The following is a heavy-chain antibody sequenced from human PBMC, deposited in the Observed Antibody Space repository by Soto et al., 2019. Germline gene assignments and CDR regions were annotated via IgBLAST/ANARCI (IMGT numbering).Heavy chain of an antibody. CDR2: ISAYNGNT. CDR3: ARAGRILVVQAANKREIDY. D-gene: IGHD2-2*01. J-gene: IGHJ4*02. CDR1: GYNFTSYG. Sequence: ASMKVSCKSSGYNFTSYGSSWVRHAPGQGLEWMGWISAYNGNTNYAQKLQGRVTMTTDTSTSTAYMELRSLRSDDTAVYYCARAGRILVVQAANKREIDYWGQGTLVTVSS. V-gene: IGHV1-18*01.